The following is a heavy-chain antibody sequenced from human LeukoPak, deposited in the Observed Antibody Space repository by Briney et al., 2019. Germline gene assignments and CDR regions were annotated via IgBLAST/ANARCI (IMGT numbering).Heavy chain of an antibody. J-gene: IGHJ4*02. CDR1: GGTFNSYA. Sequence: SVKVSCKASGGTFNSYAISWVRQAPGQGLEWMGGIIPIFGTANYAQKFQGRVTITTDESASTAYMELSSLRSEDTAVYYCARAPQKYCSSTSCYFDYWGQGTLVTVSS. D-gene: IGHD2-2*01. CDR2: IIPIFGTA. V-gene: IGHV1-69*05. CDR3: ARAPQKYCSSTSCYFDY.